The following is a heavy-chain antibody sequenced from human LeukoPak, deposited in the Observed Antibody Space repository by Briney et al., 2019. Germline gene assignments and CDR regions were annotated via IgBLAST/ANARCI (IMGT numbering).Heavy chain of an antibody. V-gene: IGHV3-7*01. J-gene: IGHJ4*02. CDR2: IKQDASET. Sequence: PGGSLRLSCTASGFTFSNYWMSWVRQAPGKWLEWVADIKQDASETNYVDSVKGRFIISRDNAKKSLYLQMNSLRAEDTAVYYCALQFTYGDYRTDGNYWGQGTLVTVSS. CDR3: ALQFTYGDYRTDGNY. CDR1: GFTFSNYW. D-gene: IGHD4-17*01.